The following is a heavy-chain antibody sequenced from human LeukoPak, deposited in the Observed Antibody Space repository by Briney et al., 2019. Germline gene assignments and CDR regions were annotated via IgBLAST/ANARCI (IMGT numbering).Heavy chain of an antibody. V-gene: IGHV3-9*01. J-gene: IGHJ3*02. D-gene: IGHD6-13*01. CDR2: ISWNSGSI. Sequence: GGSLRLSCAASGFTFDDYAMHWVRPAPGKGLEWVSGISWNSGSIGYADSVKGRFTISRDNAKNSLYLQMNSLRAEDTALYYCAKDASLSSSSDAFDIWGQGTMVTVSS. CDR3: AKDASLSSSSDAFDI. CDR1: GFTFDDYA.